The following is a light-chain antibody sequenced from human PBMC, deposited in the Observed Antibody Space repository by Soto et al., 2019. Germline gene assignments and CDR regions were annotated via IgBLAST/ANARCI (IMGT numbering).Light chain of an antibody. V-gene: IGKV1-39*01. CDR2: AAS. J-gene: IGKJ4*01. Sequence: DIQMTQSPSSLSASVGDRVTITCRASQSISSYLNWYQKKPGKAPKLLIYAASSLQSGFPSRFSGSGSGTYFTLTISSLQPEDFATYYCQQSYSTPEVTFGGGTKVEIK. CDR3: QQSYSTPEVT. CDR1: QSISSY.